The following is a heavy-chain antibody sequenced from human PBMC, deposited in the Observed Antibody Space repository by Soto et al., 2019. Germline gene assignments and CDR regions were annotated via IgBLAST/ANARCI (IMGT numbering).Heavy chain of an antibody. CDR2: FSAYNGNT. J-gene: IGHJ4*02. D-gene: IGHD6-13*01. Sequence: QVQLVQSGAEVKKPGASVKVSCKASGYTFTSYAISWVRQAPGQGLEWMGWFSAYNGNTNYAQKVQGRGTMTTDTSTSTAYMERRSLRSDDTAVYYCARDAAAGLNDYWGQGTLVTVSS. CDR3: ARDAAAGLNDY. V-gene: IGHV1-18*01. CDR1: GYTFTSYA.